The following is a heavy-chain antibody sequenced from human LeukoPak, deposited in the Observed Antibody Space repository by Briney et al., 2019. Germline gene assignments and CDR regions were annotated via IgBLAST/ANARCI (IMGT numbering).Heavy chain of an antibody. V-gene: IGHV3-30*18. CDR2: ISYDGSNK. D-gene: IGHD4-17*01. CDR3: AKEYYGDYDRDAFDI. J-gene: IGHJ3*02. CDR1: GFTFTNYW. Sequence: GGSLRLSCAASGFTFTNYWMTWVRQAPGKGLEWVAVISYDGSNKYYADSVKGRFTISRDNSKNTLYLQMNSLRAEDTAVYYCAKEYYGDYDRDAFDIWGQGTMVTVSS.